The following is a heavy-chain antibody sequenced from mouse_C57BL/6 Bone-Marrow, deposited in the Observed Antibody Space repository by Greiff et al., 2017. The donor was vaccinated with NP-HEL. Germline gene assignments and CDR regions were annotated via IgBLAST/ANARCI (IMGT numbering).Heavy chain of an antibody. V-gene: IGHV1-69*01. D-gene: IGHD1-1*01. Sequence: QVQLQQPGAELVMPGASVKLSCKASGYTFTSYWMHWVKQRPGQGLEWIGEIDPSDSYTNYNQKFKGKSTLTVDKSSSTAYMQLSSLTSEDSAVYYCARVTTVVPYFDYWGQGTTLTVSS. CDR1: GYTFTSYW. CDR2: IDPSDSYT. CDR3: ARVTTVVPYFDY. J-gene: IGHJ2*01.